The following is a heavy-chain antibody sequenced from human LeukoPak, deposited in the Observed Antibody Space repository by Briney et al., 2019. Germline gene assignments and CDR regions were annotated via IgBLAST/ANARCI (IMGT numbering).Heavy chain of an antibody. CDR3: AKLTGDFMPSESFDY. Sequence: SGGSLRLSCAASGFTFTTYWMSWVRQAPGKGLEWVANINQDGTEKYYVDSVKGRFTISRDNAKNSLYLQMNSLRVEDTAVYYCAKLTGDFMPSESFDYWGQGTLVTVSS. D-gene: IGHD7-27*01. J-gene: IGHJ4*02. CDR2: INQDGTEK. V-gene: IGHV3-7*03. CDR1: GFTFTTYW.